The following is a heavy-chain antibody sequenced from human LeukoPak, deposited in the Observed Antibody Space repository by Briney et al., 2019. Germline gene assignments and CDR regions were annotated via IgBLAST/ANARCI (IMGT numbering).Heavy chain of an antibody. CDR2: ISAYNGNT. D-gene: IGHD6-13*01. J-gene: IGHJ5*02. CDR1: GYTFTSYD. Sequence: ASVKVSCKASGYTFTSYDISWVRQAPGQGLEWMGWISAYNGNTNYAQKLQGRVTMTTDTSTSTAYMELRSLRSDDTAVYYCARETLSSSSWYALACGRNWFDPWGQGTLVTVSS. V-gene: IGHV1-18*04. CDR3: ARETLSSSSWYALACGRNWFDP.